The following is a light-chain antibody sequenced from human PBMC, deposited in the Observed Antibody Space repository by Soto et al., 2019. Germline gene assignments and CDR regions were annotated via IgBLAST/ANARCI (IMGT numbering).Light chain of an antibody. CDR1: QSVSSNN. CDR2: GAS. CDR3: QQYGRSPFT. Sequence: EIVLTQSPGTLSLSPGERATLSCRASQSVSSNNLAWYQQRPGQAPRVVIYGASTRATGIAERFSGSGSGTDFILTISSLEPEDFAVYYCQQYGRSPFTFGPGTKVDIK. J-gene: IGKJ3*01. V-gene: IGKV3-20*01.